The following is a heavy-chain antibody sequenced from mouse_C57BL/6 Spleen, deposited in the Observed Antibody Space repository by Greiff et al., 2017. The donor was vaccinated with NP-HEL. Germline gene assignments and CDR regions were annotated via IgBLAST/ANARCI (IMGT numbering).Heavy chain of an antibody. CDR1: GYSITSGYY. V-gene: IGHV3-6*01. Sequence: EVQLQESGPGLVKPSQSLSLTCSVTGYSITSGYYWNWIRQFPGNKLEWMGYISYDGSNNYIPYLKNRISITRDTSNNQFFLKLNSVTTEDTATYYCAREGAYYSNYYAMDYWGQGTSVTVSS. J-gene: IGHJ4*01. D-gene: IGHD2-5*01. CDR2: ISYDGSN. CDR3: AREGAYYSNYYAMDY.